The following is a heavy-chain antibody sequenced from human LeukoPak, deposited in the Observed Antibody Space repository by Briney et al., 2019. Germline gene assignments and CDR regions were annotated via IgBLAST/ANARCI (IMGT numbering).Heavy chain of an antibody. V-gene: IGHV4-30-2*01. Sequence: SETLSLTCAVSGGSVTSGGHSWNWIRQPPGKGLEWIGYISHSGNTYYSPSLKSRVTISVDTSKNQFSLKLSSVTAADTAVYYCARGTHEPYSSSWYEPFDYWGQGTLVTASS. CDR1: GGSVTSGGHS. D-gene: IGHD6-13*01. CDR2: ISHSGNT. CDR3: ARGTHEPYSSSWYEPFDY. J-gene: IGHJ4*02.